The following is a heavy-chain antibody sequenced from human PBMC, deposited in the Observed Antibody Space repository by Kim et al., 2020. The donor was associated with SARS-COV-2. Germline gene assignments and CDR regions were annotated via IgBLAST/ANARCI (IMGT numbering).Heavy chain of an antibody. D-gene: IGHD1-26*01. CDR1: GYTFTGYY. CDR2: INPNSGGT. CDR3: ARGGDNSGSYPNGNYYYYGMDV. V-gene: IGHV1-2*04. Sequence: ASVKVSCKASGYTFTGYYMHWVRQAPGQGLEWMGWINPNSGGTNYAQKFQGWVTMTRDTSISTAYMELSRLRSDDTAVYYCARGGDNSGSYPNGNYYYYGMDVWGQGTTVTVSS. J-gene: IGHJ6*02.